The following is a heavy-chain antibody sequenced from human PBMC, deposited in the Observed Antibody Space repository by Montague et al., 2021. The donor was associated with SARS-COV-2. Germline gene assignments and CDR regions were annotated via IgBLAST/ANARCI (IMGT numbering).Heavy chain of an antibody. CDR2: IWYDGSNK. Sequence: SLRLSCAASGFTFSSYGMHWVRQAPDKGLEWVAVIWYDGSNKYYADSVKGRFTISRDNSKNTLHLQMNSLRAEDTAVYYCAKAYYGDYLIDAFDIWGQGTMVTVSS. D-gene: IGHD4-17*01. CDR3: AKAYYGDYLIDAFDI. V-gene: IGHV3-33*06. CDR1: GFTFSSYG. J-gene: IGHJ3*02.